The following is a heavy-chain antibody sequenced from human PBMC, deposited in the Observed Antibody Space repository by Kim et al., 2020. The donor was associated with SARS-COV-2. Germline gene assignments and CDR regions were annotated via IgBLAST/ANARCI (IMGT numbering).Heavy chain of an antibody. CDR1: GGSISSSSYY. CDR3: ARPSHGEQQLDPYYFDY. Sequence: SETLSLTCTVSGGSISSSSYYWGWIRQPPGKGLEWIGSIYYSGSTYYNPSLKSRVTISVDTSKNQFSLKLSSVTAADTAVYYCARPSHGEQQLDPYYFDYWGQGTLVTVSS. D-gene: IGHD6-13*01. CDR2: IYYSGST. J-gene: IGHJ4*02. V-gene: IGHV4-39*01.